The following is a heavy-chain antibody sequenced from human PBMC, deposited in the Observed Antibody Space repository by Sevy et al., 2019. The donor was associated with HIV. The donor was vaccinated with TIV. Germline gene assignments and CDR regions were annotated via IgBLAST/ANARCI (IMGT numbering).Heavy chain of an antibody. CDR2: ISYDGSNK. V-gene: IGHV3-30*18. D-gene: IGHD3-10*01. CDR3: AKGSGSYPPHDAFDI. Sequence: GGSLRLSYAASGFTFSSYGMHWVRQAPGKGLEWVAVISYDGSNKYYADSVKGRFTISRDNSKNTLYLQMNSLRAEDTAVYYCAKGSGSYPPHDAFDIWGQGTMVTVSS. J-gene: IGHJ3*02. CDR1: GFTFSSYG.